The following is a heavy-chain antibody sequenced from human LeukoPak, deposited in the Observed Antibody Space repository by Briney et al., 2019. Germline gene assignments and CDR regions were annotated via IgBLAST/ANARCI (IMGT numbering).Heavy chain of an antibody. J-gene: IGHJ4*02. V-gene: IGHV4-34*01. CDR1: GGSFSGYY. Sequence: SETLSLTCAVYGGSFSGYYWSWIRQPPGKGLEWIGEINHSGSTNYNPSLKSRVTISVDTSKNQFSLKLSSVTAADTAVYYCASSYTAGTWFDYWGQGTPVTVSS. CDR2: INHSGST. D-gene: IGHD6-13*01. CDR3: ASSYTAGTWFDY.